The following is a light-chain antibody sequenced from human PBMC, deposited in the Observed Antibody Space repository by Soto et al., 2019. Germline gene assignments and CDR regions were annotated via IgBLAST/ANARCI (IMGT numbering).Light chain of an antibody. V-gene: IGKV3-20*01. CDR1: QSVSSSY. CDR2: GAS. Sequence: EIVLTQSPGTLSLSPGERATLSCRASQSVSSSYLAWYQQKPGQAPRLLIYGASSRATGIPDRFSGSGSGTDFTLTLSRLEPEAFAVYYCQQYGSSPAFGGGTKVEIK. J-gene: IGKJ4*01. CDR3: QQYGSSPA.